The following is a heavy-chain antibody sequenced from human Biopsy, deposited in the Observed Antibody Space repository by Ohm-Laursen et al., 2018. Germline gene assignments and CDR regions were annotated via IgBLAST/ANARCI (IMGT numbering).Heavy chain of an antibody. CDR2: IFYDGSNI. J-gene: IGHJ6*02. CDR1: GFTFNNYG. Sequence: SLRLSCAASGFTFNNYGMQWVRQAPGKGLEWVAFIFYDGSNIYYAGSVKGRFTISRDNSRDTLYLQMSSLRAEDTAVYYCAKDRYNYTPIGGFSMDVWGQGTTVTVSS. V-gene: IGHV3-30*18. CDR3: AKDRYNYTPIGGFSMDV. D-gene: IGHD5-18*01.